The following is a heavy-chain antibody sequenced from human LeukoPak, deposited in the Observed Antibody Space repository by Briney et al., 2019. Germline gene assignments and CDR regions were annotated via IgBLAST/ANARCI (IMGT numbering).Heavy chain of an antibody. Sequence: TGGSLRLSCAASGFTFSSYWMSWVRQAPGKGLEWVANIKQDGSEKYYVDSAKGRFTISRDNAKTSLYLQMNSLRAEDTAVYYCARDLSGVAGYTYGRGIDYWGQGTLVTVSS. CDR1: GFTFSSYW. CDR3: ARDLSGVAGYTYGRGIDY. J-gene: IGHJ4*02. CDR2: IKQDGSEK. D-gene: IGHD5-18*01. V-gene: IGHV3-7*01.